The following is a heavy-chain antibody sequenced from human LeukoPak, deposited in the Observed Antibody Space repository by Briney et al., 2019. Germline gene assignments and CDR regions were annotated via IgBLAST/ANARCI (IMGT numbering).Heavy chain of an antibody. CDR1: GDSVSSNSAA. CDR2: TYYRSKWYN. D-gene: IGHD5-12*01. V-gene: IGHV6-1*01. Sequence: SQTLSLTCAISGDSVSSNSAAWNWIRQSPSRGLEWLGRTYYRSKWYNDYAVSVKSRITINPDTSKNQFSLQLNSVTPEETAVYYCAREDSGYDYGLKYYYYYGMDVWGQGTTVTVSS. CDR3: AREDSGYDYGLKYYYYYGMDV. J-gene: IGHJ6*02.